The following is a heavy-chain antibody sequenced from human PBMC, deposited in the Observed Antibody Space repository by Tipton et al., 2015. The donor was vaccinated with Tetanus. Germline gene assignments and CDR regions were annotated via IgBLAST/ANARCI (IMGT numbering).Heavy chain of an antibody. V-gene: IGHV3-74*03. D-gene: IGHD2-15*01. J-gene: IGHJ4*02. CDR3: VRDRGFVDTKAFLDS. CDR2: INSDGRSA. CDR1: GFIFGNYW. Sequence: SLRLSCEASGFIFGNYWMHWVRQVPGKGPLWVSRINSDGRSATYADSVKGRFSVSRDNAKNTVYLEMSSLRAEDTGIYYCVRDRGFVDTKAFLDSWGQGTLVSVSS.